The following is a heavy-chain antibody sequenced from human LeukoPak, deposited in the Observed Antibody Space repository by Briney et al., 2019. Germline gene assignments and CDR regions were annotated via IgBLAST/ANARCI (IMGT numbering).Heavy chain of an antibody. Sequence: ASEKVSCKVSVYTLTELSMYWVRQAPGKGLEWMGGFDPEDGETIYAQKFQGRVTMTEDTSTDTAYMELSSLRSEDAAVYYCATAGGYFYDSSGYYWFSYWGEGTLVTVS. CDR3: ATAGGYFYDSSGYYWFSY. CDR2: FDPEDGET. D-gene: IGHD3-22*01. V-gene: IGHV1-24*01. CDR1: VYTLTELS. J-gene: IGHJ4*02.